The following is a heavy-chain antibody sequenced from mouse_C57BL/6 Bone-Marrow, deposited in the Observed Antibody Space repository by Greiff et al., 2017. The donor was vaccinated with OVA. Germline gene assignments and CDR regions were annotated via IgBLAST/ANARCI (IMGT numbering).Heavy chain of an antibody. CDR1: GFNIKDDY. CDR2: IDPENGDT. D-gene: IGHD2-4*01. CDR3: TTAVYCDFDWFAY. V-gene: IGHV14-4*01. J-gene: IGHJ3*01. Sequence: VQLQQSGAELVRPGASVKLSCTASGFNIKDDYMHWVKQRPEQGLEWIGWIDPENGDTEYASKFQGKATITADTSSNTAYLQLSSLTSEDTAVYYCTTAVYCDFDWFAYWGQGTLVTVSA.